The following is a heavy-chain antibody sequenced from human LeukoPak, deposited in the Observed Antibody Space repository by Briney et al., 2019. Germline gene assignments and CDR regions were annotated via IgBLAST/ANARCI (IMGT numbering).Heavy chain of an antibody. V-gene: IGHV3-74*01. J-gene: IGHJ4*02. D-gene: IGHD6-19*01. CDR3: ARPAVAGLRAGGYDY. CDR2: ISSDGSII. Sequence: GGSLRLSCAASGFSFSSYWMHWVRQAPGKGLVWVSRISSDGSIINYADSVKGRFTISRDNAKNTLYLQINSLRVEDTAVYYCARPAVAGLRAGGYDYWGQGTLVTVSS. CDR1: GFSFSSYW.